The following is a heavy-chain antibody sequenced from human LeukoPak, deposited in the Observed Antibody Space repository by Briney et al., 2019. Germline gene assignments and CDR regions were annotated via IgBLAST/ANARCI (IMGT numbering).Heavy chain of an antibody. J-gene: IGHJ4*02. CDR3: ARHPYISGWSLRWKFDY. Sequence: TPTETLSLTCTVSGGSISSSTNYWGWIRQPPGKGLEWIGSIYYSGNTYYNPSLKSRVTISVDTSKNQFSLKVSSVTAADTAVYYCARHPYISGWSLRWKFDYWGQGTLVTVSS. D-gene: IGHD6-19*01. V-gene: IGHV4-39*01. CDR1: GGSISSSTNY. CDR2: IYYSGNT.